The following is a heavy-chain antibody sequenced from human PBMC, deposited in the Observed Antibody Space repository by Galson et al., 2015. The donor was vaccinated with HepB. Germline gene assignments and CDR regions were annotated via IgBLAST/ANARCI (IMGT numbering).Heavy chain of an antibody. CDR3: AKYSSSWYVAQYNWFDP. J-gene: IGHJ5*02. Sequence: SLRLSCAASGFTFSSYGMHWVRQAPGKGLEWVAVISYDGSNKYYADSVKGRFTISRDNSKNTLYLQMNSLRAEDTAVYYCAKYSSSWYVAQYNWFDPWGQGTLVTVSS. CDR2: ISYDGSNK. CDR1: GFTFSSYG. D-gene: IGHD6-13*01. V-gene: IGHV3-30*18.